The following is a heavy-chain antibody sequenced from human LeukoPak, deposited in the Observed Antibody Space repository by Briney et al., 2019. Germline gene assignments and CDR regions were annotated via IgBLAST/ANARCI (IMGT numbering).Heavy chain of an antibody. CDR1: GFSFSSYW. D-gene: IGHD2-2*01. J-gene: IGHJ4*02. CDR2: INAEGSEK. V-gene: IGHV3-7*01. Sequence: GGSLRLSCAASGFSFSSYWMSWVRRPPGKGLEWVANINAEGSEKYYVDSVEGRFTISRDNAKNSLYLQMNSLRAEDTAVYYCARLPAYCSSTSCYYDYWGQGTLVTVSS. CDR3: ARLPAYCSSTSCYYDY.